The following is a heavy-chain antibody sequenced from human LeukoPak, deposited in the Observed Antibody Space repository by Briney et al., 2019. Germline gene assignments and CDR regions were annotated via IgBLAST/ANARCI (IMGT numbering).Heavy chain of an antibody. V-gene: IGHV3-23*01. Sequence: GESLRLSRAASGFAFSSYAMNWVRQAPGKGLQWVSAISGSGGSTYYADSVKGRFTISRDNSKNTLYLQMNSLRAEDTAVYYCAKDHSSGWPDCFDYWGQGALVTVSS. D-gene: IGHD6-19*01. J-gene: IGHJ4*02. CDR1: GFAFSSYA. CDR3: AKDHSSGWPDCFDY. CDR2: ISGSGGST.